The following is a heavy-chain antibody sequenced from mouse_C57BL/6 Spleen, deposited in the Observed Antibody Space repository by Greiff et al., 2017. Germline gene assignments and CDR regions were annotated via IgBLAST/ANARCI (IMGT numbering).Heavy chain of an antibody. CDR2: INYDGSST. D-gene: IGHD3-3*01. CDR3: ARGGGTVFYFDY. CDR1: GFTFSDYY. Sequence: EVQRVESEGGLVQPGRSMKLSCPASGFTFSDYYLAWVRQVPETGLEWVANINYDGSSTYYLASLKSRFILSRDNAKNILYLQMSSLKSEDTATYYCARGGGTVFYFDYWGQGTTRTVSS. V-gene: IGHV5-16*01. J-gene: IGHJ2*01.